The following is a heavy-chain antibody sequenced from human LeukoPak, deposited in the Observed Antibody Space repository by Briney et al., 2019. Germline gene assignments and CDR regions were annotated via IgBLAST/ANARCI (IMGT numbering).Heavy chain of an antibody. D-gene: IGHD2-2*02. CDR3: ARDLGYCSSTSCYTGYY. Sequence: SVKVSCKASGGTFSSYAISWVRQAPGQGLEWMGGIIPIFGTANYAQKFQGRVTITADESTSTAYMELSSLRSEDTGVYYCARDLGYCSSTSCYTGYYWGQGTLVTVSS. J-gene: IGHJ4*02. CDR1: GGTFSSYA. CDR2: IIPIFGTA. V-gene: IGHV1-69*13.